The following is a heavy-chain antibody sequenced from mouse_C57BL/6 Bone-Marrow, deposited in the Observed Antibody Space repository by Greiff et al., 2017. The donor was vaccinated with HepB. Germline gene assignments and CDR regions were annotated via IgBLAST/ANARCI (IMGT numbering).Heavy chain of an antibody. V-gene: IGHV14-4*01. D-gene: IGHD1-1*01. CDR3: TTDYYGSSYWYFDV. CDR1: GFNIKDDY. J-gene: IGHJ1*03. CDR2: IDPENGDT. Sequence: VQLQQSGAELVRPGASVKLSCTASGFNIKDDYMHWVKQRPEQGLEWIGWIDPENGDTEYASKFQGKATITADTSSNTAYLQLSSLTSEDTAVYYWTTDYYGSSYWYFDVWGTGTTVTVSS.